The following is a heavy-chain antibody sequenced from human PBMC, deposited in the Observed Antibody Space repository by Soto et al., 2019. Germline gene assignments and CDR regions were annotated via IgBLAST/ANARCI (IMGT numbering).Heavy chain of an antibody. CDR2: ISGSGGST. Sequence: EVQLLESGGGLVQPGGSLRLSCAASGFTFSSYAMSWVRQAPGKGLEWVSAISGSGGSTYYADSVKGRFTISRDNSKNTLYIQMTTVRAEDTAVDYCAKHKRFLEWLSRAAFDIWGQGTMVTVSS. J-gene: IGHJ3*02. CDR3: AKHKRFLEWLSRAAFDI. D-gene: IGHD3-3*01. V-gene: IGHV3-23*01. CDR1: GFTFSSYA.